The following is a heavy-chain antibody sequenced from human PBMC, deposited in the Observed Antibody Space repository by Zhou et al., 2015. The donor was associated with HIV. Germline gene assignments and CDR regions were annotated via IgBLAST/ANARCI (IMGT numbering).Heavy chain of an antibody. CDR1: GGTFNTYD. CDR2: IIPIFGKP. CDR3: ASSGIEMATDGDAFDI. V-gene: IGHV1-69*01. D-gene: IGHD5-24*01. Sequence: QVQLVQSGAEVKKPGSSVKVSCKASGGTFNTYDVSWVRQAPGQGLVWMGGIIPIFGKPNYAQKFLGRVTITADQSTKTVYMELSSLRSEDTAVYYCASSGIEMATDGDAFDIWGQGTMVTVSS. J-gene: IGHJ3*02.